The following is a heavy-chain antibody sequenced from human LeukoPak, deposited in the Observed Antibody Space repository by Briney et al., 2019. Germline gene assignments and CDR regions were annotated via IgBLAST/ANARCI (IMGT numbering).Heavy chain of an antibody. CDR2: INAGNGNT. CDR3: ARETRGYYDFWSGFDY. Sequence: ASVKVSCKASGYTFNGYYMHWVRQAPGQRLEWMGWINAGNGNTKYSQEFQGRVTITRDTSASTAYMELSSLRSEDMAVYYCARETRGYYDFWSGFDYWGQGTLVTVSS. CDR1: GYTFNGYY. J-gene: IGHJ4*02. D-gene: IGHD3-3*01. V-gene: IGHV1-3*03.